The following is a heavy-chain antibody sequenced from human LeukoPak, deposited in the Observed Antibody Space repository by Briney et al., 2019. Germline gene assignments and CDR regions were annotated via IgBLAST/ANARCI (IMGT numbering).Heavy chain of an antibody. D-gene: IGHD3-3*01. CDR1: GFTFDDYA. CDR2: ISWNSGSI. Sequence: PGGSLRLSCAASGFTFDDYAMHWVRQAPGKGLEWVSSISWNSGSIGYADSVKGRFTISRDNAKNSLYLQMNSLRAEDTALYYSAKDEAYDFWSGPQSYWGQGTLVTVSS. J-gene: IGHJ4*02. V-gene: IGHV3-9*01. CDR3: AKDEAYDFWSGPQSY.